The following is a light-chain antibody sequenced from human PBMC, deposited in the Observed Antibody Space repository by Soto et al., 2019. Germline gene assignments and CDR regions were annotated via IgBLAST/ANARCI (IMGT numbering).Light chain of an antibody. CDR1: SSDVGGYNY. Sequence: QSLLTQPASVSGSPGQSITISCTGTSSDVGGYNYVSWYQQHPVKAPKLMIYDVTNRPSGVSDRFSGSKSGNTASLTISGLQAEHEADYYCSSYTSSSTPYVFGTGTKVTVL. CDR3: SSYTSSSTPYV. J-gene: IGLJ1*01. CDR2: DVT. V-gene: IGLV2-14*01.